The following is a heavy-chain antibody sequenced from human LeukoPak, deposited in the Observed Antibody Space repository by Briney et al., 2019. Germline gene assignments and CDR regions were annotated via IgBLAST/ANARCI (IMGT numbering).Heavy chain of an antibody. CDR2: NYYSGST. J-gene: IGHJ4*02. Sequence: SETLSLTCTVSGGSISGYYWNWMRQPPGKGLECIGYNYYSGSTKYNPSLKSRVTILVDTSKNQFSLKLNSVTAADTAVYYCARYDGSPANYLDYWGQGNRGTVSS. CDR3: ARYDGSPANYLDY. D-gene: IGHD1-26*01. CDR1: GGSISGYY. V-gene: IGHV4-59*08.